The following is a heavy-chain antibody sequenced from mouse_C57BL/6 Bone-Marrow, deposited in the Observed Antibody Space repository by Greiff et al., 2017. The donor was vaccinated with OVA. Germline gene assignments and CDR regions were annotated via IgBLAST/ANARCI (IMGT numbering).Heavy chain of an antibody. D-gene: IGHD2-5*01. CDR2: IWSDGST. J-gene: IGHJ1*03. Sequence: QVQLKESGPGLVAPSQSLSITCTVSGFSLTSYGVHWVRQPPGKGLEWLVVIWSDGSTTYNSALKSRLSISKDNSKSQVFLKMNSLQTDDTAMYYCARHQGGYSNYWYFDVWGTGTTVTVSS. CDR1: GFSLTSYG. V-gene: IGHV2-6-1*01. CDR3: ARHQGGYSNYWYFDV.